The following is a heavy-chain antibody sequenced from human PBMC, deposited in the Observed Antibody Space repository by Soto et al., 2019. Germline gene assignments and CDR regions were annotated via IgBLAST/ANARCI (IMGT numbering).Heavy chain of an antibody. CDR1: GGTFSSYA. V-gene: IGHV1-69*13. D-gene: IGHD5-12*01. J-gene: IGHJ5*02. CDR3: ARGATIVATTENWFDP. Sequence: SVKVSCKASGGTFSSYAISWVRQAPGQGLEWMGGIIPIFGTANYAQKFQGRVTITADESTSTAYMELSSLRSEDTAVYYCARGATIVATTENWFDPWGQGTLVTAPQ. CDR2: IIPIFGTA.